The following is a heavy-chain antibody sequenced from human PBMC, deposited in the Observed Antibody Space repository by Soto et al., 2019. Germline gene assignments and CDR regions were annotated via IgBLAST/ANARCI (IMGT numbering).Heavy chain of an antibody. D-gene: IGHD1-26*01. J-gene: IGHJ4*02. CDR1: GYTFTRYY. Sequence: QVQLVQSGAEVKKPGASVKVSCKASGYTFTRYYMHWVRQAPGQGLEWMGIIDPISGSTTYAQRFQGRVTMTRDTSTNTVYMELSSLTSEDTAVYYCARENSIRGAKVFDYWGQGTLVTVSS. V-gene: IGHV1-46*01. CDR2: IDPISGST. CDR3: ARENSIRGAKVFDY.